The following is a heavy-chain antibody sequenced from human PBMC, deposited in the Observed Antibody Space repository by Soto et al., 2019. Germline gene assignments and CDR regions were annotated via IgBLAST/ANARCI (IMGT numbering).Heavy chain of an antibody. CDR3: ATGPQSASGYYYMDV. CDR2: LSYAGDT. CDR1: GFTLSTYD. J-gene: IGHJ6*03. D-gene: IGHD3-10*01. Sequence: GGSLRLSCAASGFTLSTYDMHWVRQATGKGLEWVAALSYAGDTYYPGSVKGRFTVSRESAKNSLYLQMNSLTAGDTAVYYCATGPQSASGYYYMDVWGKGTTVTVSS. V-gene: IGHV3-13*01.